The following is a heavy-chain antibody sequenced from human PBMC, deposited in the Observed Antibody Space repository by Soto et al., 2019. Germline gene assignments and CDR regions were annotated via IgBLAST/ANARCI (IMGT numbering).Heavy chain of an antibody. J-gene: IGHJ4*02. Sequence: QVQLVESGGGVVQPGRSLRLSCAASGFTFSNYALHWVRQAPGKGLEWVAVIWYDGSNKYYADSVKGRFTISRDNSKNTLYLQMNSLRAEDTAVYYCARGGNYDILTGYPPFDYWGQGTLVTVSS. D-gene: IGHD3-9*01. CDR2: IWYDGSNK. CDR1: GFTFSNYA. V-gene: IGHV3-33*08. CDR3: ARGGNYDILTGYPPFDY.